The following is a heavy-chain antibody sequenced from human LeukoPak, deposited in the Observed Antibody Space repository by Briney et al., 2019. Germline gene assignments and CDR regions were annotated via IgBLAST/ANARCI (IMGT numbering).Heavy chain of an antibody. J-gene: IGHJ6*02. D-gene: IGHD6-13*01. V-gene: IGHV4-31*03. CDR2: IYYSGST. CDR3: ARDHQAGSDYYYYGMDV. CDR1: GGSISSGGYY. Sequence: TSETLSLTCTVSGGSISSGGYYWSWIRQHPGKGLEWIGYIYYSGSTYYNPSLKSRVTISADTSKNQFSLKLSSVTAADTAVYYCARDHQAGSDYYYYGMDVWGQGTTVTVSS.